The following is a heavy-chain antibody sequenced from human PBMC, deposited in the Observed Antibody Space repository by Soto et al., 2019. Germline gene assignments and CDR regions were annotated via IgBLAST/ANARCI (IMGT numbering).Heavy chain of an antibody. CDR2: IKSKTDGGTT. CDR3: TTDRYYYDSSGSNDAFDI. D-gene: IGHD3-22*01. Sequence: GSLRLSCAASGFTFSNAWMSWVRQAPGKGLEWVGRIKSKTDGGTTDYAAPVKGRCTISRDDSKNTLYLQMNSLKTEDTAVYYCTTDRYYYDSSGSNDAFDIWGQGTMVTVSS. CDR1: GFTFSNAW. J-gene: IGHJ3*02. V-gene: IGHV3-15*01.